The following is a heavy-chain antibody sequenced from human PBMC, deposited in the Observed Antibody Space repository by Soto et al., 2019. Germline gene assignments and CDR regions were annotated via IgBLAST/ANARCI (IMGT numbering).Heavy chain of an antibody. D-gene: IGHD7-27*01. J-gene: IGHJ4*02. CDR3: AREKQTGANDYLDY. CDR1: GYTFTGYY. Sequence: ASVKVSCKASGYTFTGYYIHWVRQAPGQGLEWMGRISPHSGGPNYAQRFQGRVTMTRDTSMTTVYMEMSGLTSDDTAVYYCAREKQTGANDYLDYWGQGTLVTSPQ. CDR2: ISPHSGGP. V-gene: IGHV1-2*02.